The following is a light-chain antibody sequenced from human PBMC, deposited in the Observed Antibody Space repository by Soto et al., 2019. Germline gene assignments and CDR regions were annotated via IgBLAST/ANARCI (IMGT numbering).Light chain of an antibody. CDR3: QQYHNWPLT. J-gene: IGKJ4*01. V-gene: IGKV3-15*01. Sequence: EIVLTQSPATLSVSPGERATLSCRASPSVSSNLAWYQQKPGQAPRLLIYGASTRATGIPARFSGSGSGTDFTLTISSLQPEDFAVYYCQQYHNWPLTFGGGTKVDIK. CDR1: PSVSSN. CDR2: GAS.